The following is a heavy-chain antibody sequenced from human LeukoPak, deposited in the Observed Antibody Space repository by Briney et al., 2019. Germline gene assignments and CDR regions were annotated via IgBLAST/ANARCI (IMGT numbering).Heavy chain of an antibody. CDR1: GGSFSGYY. Sequence: PSETLSLTCAVYGGSFSGYYWSWIRQPPGKGLEWIGKINHSGSTNYNPSLKSRVTIAVDKSKNQFSLKLSSVTAADTAVYYCARASHDYGDYSHFDYWGQGTLVTVSS. CDR3: ARASHDYGDYSHFDY. J-gene: IGHJ4*02. V-gene: IGHV4-34*01. CDR2: INHSGST. D-gene: IGHD4-17*01.